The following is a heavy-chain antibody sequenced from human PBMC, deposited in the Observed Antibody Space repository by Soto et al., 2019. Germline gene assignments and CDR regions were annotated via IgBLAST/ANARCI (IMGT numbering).Heavy chain of an antibody. CDR2: IYSGGST. Sequence: GGSLRLSCAASGFTVSSNYMSWVRQAPGKGLEWVSVIYSGGSTYYADSVKGRFTISRHNSKNTLYLQMNSLRAEDTAVYYCARYSSIPGYYYYYGMDVWGQGTTVTVSS. J-gene: IGHJ6*02. D-gene: IGHD2-15*01. V-gene: IGHV3-53*04. CDR1: GFTVSSNY. CDR3: ARYSSIPGYYYYYGMDV.